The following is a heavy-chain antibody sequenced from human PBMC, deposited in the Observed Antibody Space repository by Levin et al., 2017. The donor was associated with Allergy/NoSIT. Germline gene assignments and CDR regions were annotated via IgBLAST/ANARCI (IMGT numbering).Heavy chain of an antibody. Sequence: LGESLKISCAASGFTFSSYSMNWVRQAPGKGLEWVSYISSSSSTIYYADSVKGRFTISRDNAKNSLYLQMNSLRDEDTAVYYCARGGHSGSYWAHYDYWGQGTLVTVSS. J-gene: IGHJ4*02. CDR1: GFTFSSYS. CDR2: ISSSSSTI. CDR3: ARGGHSGSYWAHYDY. V-gene: IGHV3-48*02. D-gene: IGHD1-26*01.